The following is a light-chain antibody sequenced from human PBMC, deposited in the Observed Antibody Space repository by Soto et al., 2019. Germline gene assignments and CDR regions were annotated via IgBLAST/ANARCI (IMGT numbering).Light chain of an antibody. CDR1: QSISSY. Sequence: IILTQSPATLSLSPGDRATLSCRASQSISSYLSWYQQKPGQAPRPVIYDASNRATDTPARFSGSGSGTEFTLTISSLQSEDFAVYYCQQRTSWPITFGQGTRLEIK. V-gene: IGKV3-11*01. J-gene: IGKJ5*01. CDR3: QQRTSWPIT. CDR2: DAS.